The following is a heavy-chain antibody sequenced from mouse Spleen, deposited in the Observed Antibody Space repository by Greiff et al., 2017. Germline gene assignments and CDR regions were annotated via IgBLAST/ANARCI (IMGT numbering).Heavy chain of an antibody. CDR2: IRNKANGYTT. CDR1: GFTFTDYY. Sequence: EVMLVESGGGLVQPGGSLRLSCATSGFTFTDYYMSWVRQPPGKALEWLGFIRNKANGYTTEYSASVKGRFTISRDNSQSILYLQMNTLRAEDSATYYCARNGYGNYVRFAYWGQGTLVTVSA. V-gene: IGHV7-3*02. D-gene: IGHD2-10*02. J-gene: IGHJ3*01. CDR3: ARNGYGNYVRFAY.